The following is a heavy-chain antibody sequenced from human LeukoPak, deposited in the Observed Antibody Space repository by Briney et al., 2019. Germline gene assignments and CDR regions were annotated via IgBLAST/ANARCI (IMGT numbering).Heavy chain of an antibody. V-gene: IGHV3-23*01. CDR2: ISGSGGST. CDR1: GFTFSNSA. Sequence: PGGSLRLSCAASGFTFSNSAMSWVRQAPGKGLEWVSAISGSGGSTYYTDSVKGRFTISRDNSKNTLYLQMNSLRGEDTALYYCAKDRVGYEGWGQGTLVTVSS. CDR3: AKDRVGYEG. J-gene: IGHJ4*02. D-gene: IGHD2-8*02.